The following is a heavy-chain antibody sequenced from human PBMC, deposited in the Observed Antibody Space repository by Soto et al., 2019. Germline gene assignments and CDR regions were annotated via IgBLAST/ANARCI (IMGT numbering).Heavy chain of an antibody. D-gene: IGHD6-19*01. Sequence: ASVKVTCKASGYTFTSYGISWVRQAPGQGLEWMGWINAYNGNTNYAQKLQGRVTMTTDTSTSTAYMALRSLRSDDTAVYYCARDPVAGTYFDYWGQGALVTVSS. CDR1: GYTFTSYG. V-gene: IGHV1-18*01. CDR2: INAYNGNT. J-gene: IGHJ4*02. CDR3: ARDPVAGTYFDY.